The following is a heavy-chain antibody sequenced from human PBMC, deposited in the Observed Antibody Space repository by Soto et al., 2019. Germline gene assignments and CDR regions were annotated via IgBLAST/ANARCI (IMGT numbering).Heavy chain of an antibody. CDR3: ARDGSFGKRFGAPY. Sequence: PGGSLRLSCAASGFTIRSNWMHWVRQAPGKGLVWVSRSKYDGSSTSYADSVKGRFTISRDNAKNTLYLQMNSLRAEDTAVYYCARDGSFGKRFGAPYWGQGTLVTVSS. J-gene: IGHJ4*02. D-gene: IGHD3-10*01. V-gene: IGHV3-74*01. CDR2: SKYDGSST. CDR1: GFTIRSNW.